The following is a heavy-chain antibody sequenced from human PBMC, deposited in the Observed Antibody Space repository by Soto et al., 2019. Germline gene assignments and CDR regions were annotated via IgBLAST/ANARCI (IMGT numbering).Heavy chain of an antibody. V-gene: IGHV3-23*01. D-gene: IGHD2-2*01. CDR1: GFTFNSYA. CDR3: VRKYPGTRPFDY. Sequence: LRLSCAASGFTFNSYAINWVRQAPGKGLAWVSAIGTDGNTYYANSVKGRFTISRDNSRTTLYLQMNSLRVEDTALYYCVRKYPGTRPFDYWGQGTLVTVSS. J-gene: IGHJ4*01. CDR2: IGTDGNT.